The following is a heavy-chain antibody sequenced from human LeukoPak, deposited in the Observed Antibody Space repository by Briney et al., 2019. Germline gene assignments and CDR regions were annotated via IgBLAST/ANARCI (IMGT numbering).Heavy chain of an antibody. V-gene: IGHV3-23*01. CDR3: AKSGRYCSSTSCFY. J-gene: IGHJ4*02. D-gene: IGHD2-2*01. Sequence: GGSQRLSCAASGFTFSTYAMSWVRQAPGKGLEWVSAISGSGGNTYYADSVKGRFTISRDNSKNTLYLQMNSLRAEDTALYYCAKSGRYCSSTSCFYWGQGTLVTVSS. CDR1: GFTFSTYA. CDR2: ISGSGGNT.